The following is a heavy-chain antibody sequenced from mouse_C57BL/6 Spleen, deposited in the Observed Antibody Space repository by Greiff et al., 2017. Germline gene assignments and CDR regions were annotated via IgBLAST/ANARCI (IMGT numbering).Heavy chain of an antibody. CDR1: GYAFSSSW. Sequence: VKLMESGPELVKPGASVKISCKASGYAFSSSWMNWVKQRPGKGLEWIGRIYPGDGDTNYNGKFKGKATRTADKSSSTAYMQLSSLTSEDSAVYFCASNFAYWGQGTLVTVSA. CDR2: IYPGDGDT. J-gene: IGHJ3*01. V-gene: IGHV1-82*01. CDR3: ASNFAY.